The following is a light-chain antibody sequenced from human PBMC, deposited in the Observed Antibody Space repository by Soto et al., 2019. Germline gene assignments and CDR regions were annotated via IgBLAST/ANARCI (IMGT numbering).Light chain of an antibody. J-gene: IGKJ2*01. Sequence: DIQMTQSPSTLSASVGDRVTITCRASQSISSWLAWYQQKPGKAPKLLIYKASSLESGVPSRFSGSGSGTEFTLTISSLQPDDSATFYCQQSNSYYTLNQGTKLQIK. CDR3: QQSNSYYT. CDR1: QSISSW. V-gene: IGKV1-5*03. CDR2: KAS.